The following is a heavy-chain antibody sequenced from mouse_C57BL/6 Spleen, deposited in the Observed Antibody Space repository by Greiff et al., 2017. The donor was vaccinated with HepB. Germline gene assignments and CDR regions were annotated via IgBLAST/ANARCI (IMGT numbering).Heavy chain of an antibody. V-gene: IGHV1-82*01. Sequence: QVQLQQSGPELVKPGASVKISCKASGYAFSSSWMNWVKQRPGKGLEWIGRIYPGDGDTNYNGKFKGKATLTADKSSSTAYMLLSSLTSEDSAVYFCAIWDGMADWYFDVWGTGTTVTVSS. CDR1: GYAFSSSW. D-gene: IGHD1-1*01. CDR2: IYPGDGDT. CDR3: AIWDGMADWYFDV. J-gene: IGHJ1*03.